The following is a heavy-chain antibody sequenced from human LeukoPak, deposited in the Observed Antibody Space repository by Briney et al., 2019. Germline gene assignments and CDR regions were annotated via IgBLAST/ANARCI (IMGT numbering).Heavy chain of an antibody. CDR3: AGGYYYDSSGYYGMEKGFDY. Sequence: GESLKISCKGSGYSFTSYWIGWVRQMPGKGLEWMGIIYPGDSDTRYSPSFQGQVTISADKSISTAYLQWSSLKASDTAMYYCAGGYYYDSSGYYGMEKGFDYWGQGTLVTVSS. V-gene: IGHV5-51*01. CDR2: IYPGDSDT. CDR1: GYSFTSYW. D-gene: IGHD3-22*01. J-gene: IGHJ4*02.